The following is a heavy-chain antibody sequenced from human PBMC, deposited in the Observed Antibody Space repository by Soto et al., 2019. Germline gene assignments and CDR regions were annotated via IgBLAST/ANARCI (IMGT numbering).Heavy chain of an antibody. J-gene: IGHJ4*02. D-gene: IGHD3-3*01. CDR3: AREALTIFGVVIMSLNY. CDR2: INAGNGNT. Sequence: QVQLVQSGAEVKKPGASVKVSCKASGYTFTSYAMHWVRQAPGQRLEWMGWINAGNGNTKYSQKFQGRVTITRDTSASTAYMELSRLRSEDTAVYYCAREALTIFGVVIMSLNYWGQGTLVTVSS. V-gene: IGHV1-3*01. CDR1: GYTFTSYA.